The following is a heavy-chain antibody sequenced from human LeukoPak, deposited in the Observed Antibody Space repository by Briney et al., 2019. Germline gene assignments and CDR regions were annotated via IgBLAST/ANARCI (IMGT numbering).Heavy chain of an antibody. CDR2: INHSGST. V-gene: IGHV4-34*01. CDR1: GGSFSGYY. CDR3: ARGVPDYDFWSGQQFPPFLMDV. J-gene: IGHJ6*02. Sequence: SETLSLTCAVYGGSFSGYYWSWIRQPPGKGLEWIGEINHSGSTNYNPSLKSRVTISVDTSKNQFSLKLSSVTAADTAVYYCARGVPDYDFWSGQQFPPFLMDVWGQGTTVTVSS. D-gene: IGHD3-3*01.